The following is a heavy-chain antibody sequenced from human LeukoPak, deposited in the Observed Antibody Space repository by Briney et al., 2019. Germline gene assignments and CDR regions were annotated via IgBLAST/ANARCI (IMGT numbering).Heavy chain of an antibody. CDR3: ACHTGWSGPSE. CDR2: FHQRVST. V-gene: IGHV4-4*02. D-gene: IGHD6-19*01. J-gene: IGHJ4*02. Sequence: SETLSLTCAVFGDSISSDKWWSWVRQPPGKGLEYIGEFHQRVSTNYNPSLKSRLTISVDNSRNQLSLKLNSVTAADTAVYYCACHTGWSGPSEWGQGTLVTVSS. CDR1: GDSISSDKW.